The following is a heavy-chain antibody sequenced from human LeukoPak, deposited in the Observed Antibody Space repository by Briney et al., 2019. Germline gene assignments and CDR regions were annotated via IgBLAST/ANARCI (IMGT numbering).Heavy chain of an antibody. V-gene: IGHV1-2*02. J-gene: IGHJ4*02. CDR3: ARGPKKYCANGVCYFDY. CDR1: GYTFTGYY. Sequence: ASVKVSCKASGYTFTGYYMHWVRQATGQGLEWMGWITPNSGGTNYAQKFQGRVTMTRDTSISTAYMELSRLRSDDTAVYYCARGPKKYCANGVCYFDYWGQGTLVTVSS. D-gene: IGHD2-8*01. CDR2: ITPNSGGT.